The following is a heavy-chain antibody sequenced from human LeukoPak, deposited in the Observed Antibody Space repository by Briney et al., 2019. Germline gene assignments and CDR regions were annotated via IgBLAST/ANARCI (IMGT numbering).Heavy chain of an antibody. CDR3: ARDGGGATRGTFDY. CDR2: IYYSRST. Sequence: SETLSLTCTVSGGSISSYYWSWIRQPPGKGLEWIGYIYYSRSTNYNPSLKSRVTISVDTSKNQFSLKLSSVTAADTAVYYCARDGGGATRGTFDYWGQGTLVTVSS. J-gene: IGHJ4*02. CDR1: GGSISSYY. D-gene: IGHD3-16*01. V-gene: IGHV4-59*12.